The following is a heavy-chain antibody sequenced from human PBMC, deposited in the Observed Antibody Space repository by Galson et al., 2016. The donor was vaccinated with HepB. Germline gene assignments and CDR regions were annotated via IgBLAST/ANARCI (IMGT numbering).Heavy chain of an antibody. D-gene: IGHD3-10*01. CDR3: ARDYVPGA. CDR2: ICSASSIK. J-gene: IGHJ5*02. Sequence: SLRLSCADSGFTFNTYGMNWVRQAPGKGLEWVSYICSASSIKYYADSVKGRFTISRDNARHSLYLEMNSLGGEDTAMYYCARDYVPGAWGQGVLVTVSS. CDR1: GFTFNTYG. V-gene: IGHV3-48*04.